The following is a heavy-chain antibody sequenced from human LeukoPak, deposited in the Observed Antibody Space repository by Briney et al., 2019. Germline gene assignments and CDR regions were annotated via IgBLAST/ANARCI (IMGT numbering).Heavy chain of an antibody. CDR3: VRVAVSRKMIHFDY. J-gene: IGHJ4*02. Sequence: GASVKVSCKASGYTFTGYYMHWVRQAPGQGLEWMGWINPNSGGTNYAQKFQGRVTMTRDTSISIAYMELSRLRSDDTAVYYCVRVAVSRKMIHFDYWGQGTLVTVSS. V-gene: IGHV1-2*02. D-gene: IGHD6-19*01. CDR1: GYTFTGYY. CDR2: INPNSGGT.